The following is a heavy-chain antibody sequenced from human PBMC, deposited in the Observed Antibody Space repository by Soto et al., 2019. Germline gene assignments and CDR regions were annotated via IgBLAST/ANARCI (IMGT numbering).Heavy chain of an antibody. V-gene: IGHV4-59*01. Sequence: LSLTCNVSGGSISSYYWSWIRQPPGTGLRWIGYIYYSGSTNYNPSLKSRVTITVDTSKNQFSLKLSAVTAADTAVYYCARDLGGITGTETYYYYYGMDVWGQGTTVTVSS. J-gene: IGHJ6*02. CDR1: GGSISSYY. D-gene: IGHD1-7*01. CDR3: ARDLGGITGTETYYYYYGMDV. CDR2: IYYSGST.